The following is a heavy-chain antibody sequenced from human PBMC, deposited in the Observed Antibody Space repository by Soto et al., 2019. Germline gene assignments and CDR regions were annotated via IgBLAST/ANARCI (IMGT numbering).Heavy chain of an antibody. V-gene: IGHV4-39*01. CDR2: IYYSGST. J-gene: IGHJ4*02. CDR1: GGSISSSSYY. Sequence: SETLSLTCTVSGGSISSSSYYWGWIRQPPGKGLEYIGSIYYSGSTYYNPSLKSRVTTSVDTSKNQFSLKLSSVTAADTAVYYCASSTVRSNWYFDYWGQGTLVTVSS. D-gene: IGHD2-8*01. CDR3: ASSTVRSNWYFDY.